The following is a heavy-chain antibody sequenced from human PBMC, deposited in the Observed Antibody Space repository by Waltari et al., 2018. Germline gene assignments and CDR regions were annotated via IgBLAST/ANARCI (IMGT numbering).Heavy chain of an antibody. D-gene: IGHD1-1*01. J-gene: IGHJ4*02. Sequence: QVQLVQSGAEVKKPGSSVKVSCTASGGTFSSYAISWVRQAPGQGLEWMGWISAYNGNTNYAQKLQGRVTMTTDTSTSTAYMELRSLRSDDTAVYYCARDNTAGTLGYWGQGTLVTVSS. CDR1: GGTFSSYA. V-gene: IGHV1-18*01. CDR2: ISAYNGNT. CDR3: ARDNTAGTLGY.